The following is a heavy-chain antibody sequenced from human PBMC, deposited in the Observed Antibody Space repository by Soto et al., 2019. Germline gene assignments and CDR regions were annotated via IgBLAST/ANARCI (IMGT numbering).Heavy chain of an antibody. D-gene: IGHD3-22*01. CDR3: ARNRDYFDSSGYGY. CDR1: GASISSYY. J-gene: IGHJ4*02. Sequence: SETLSLTCTVSGASISSYYWNWIRQPPGKGLEWIGYIYYTGSTNYNPSLKSRVTISVDTSKNQFSLKLSSVTAADTAVYYCARNRDYFDSSGYGYWGQGTLVTVSS. CDR2: IYYTGST. V-gene: IGHV4-59*01.